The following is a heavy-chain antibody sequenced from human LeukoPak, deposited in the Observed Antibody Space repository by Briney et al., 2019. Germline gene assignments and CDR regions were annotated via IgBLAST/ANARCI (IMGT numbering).Heavy chain of an antibody. CDR3: ASLFSSGPLGGP. CDR2: IIPIFGTA. CDR1: GGTFSSYA. Sequence: SVKVSCKASGGTFSSYAISWVRQAPGQGLEWMGGIIPIFGTANYAQKFQGRVTMTRDTSTSTVYMELSSLRSEDTAVYYCASLFSSGPLGGPWGQGTLVTVSS. D-gene: IGHD3-22*01. V-gene: IGHV1-69*05. J-gene: IGHJ5*02.